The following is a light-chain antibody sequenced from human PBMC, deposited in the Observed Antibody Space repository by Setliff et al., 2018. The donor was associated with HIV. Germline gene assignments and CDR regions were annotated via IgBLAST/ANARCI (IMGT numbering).Light chain of an antibody. Sequence: QSVLAQPPSVSGAPGQRVIISCTGSSSNIGAGYDVHWYQQLPGTAPKLLIYANTNRPSGVPDRFSGSKSDTSASLAITGRQAEDETDYYCQSYDSSLSGYVFGTGTKVT. J-gene: IGLJ1*01. CDR2: ANT. CDR1: SSNIGAGYD. CDR3: QSYDSSLSGYV. V-gene: IGLV1-40*01.